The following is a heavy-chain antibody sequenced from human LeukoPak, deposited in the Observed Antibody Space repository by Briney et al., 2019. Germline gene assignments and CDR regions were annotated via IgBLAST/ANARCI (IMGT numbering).Heavy chain of an antibody. CDR2: IKPDGSVE. Sequence: GGSLRLSCAASGFTFSDAWLSWVRQAPGKGLEWVANIKPDGSVEYYADSVKGRFTVSRDNAKNSLYLQMNSLRAEDTAVYYCARDDAFDIWGQGTMVTVSS. J-gene: IGHJ3*02. V-gene: IGHV3-7*01. CDR3: ARDDAFDI. CDR1: GFTFSDAW.